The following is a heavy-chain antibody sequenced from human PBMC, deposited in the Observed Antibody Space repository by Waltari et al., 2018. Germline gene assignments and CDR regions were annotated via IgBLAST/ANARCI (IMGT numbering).Heavy chain of an antibody. Sequence: QVKLQQWGAGLLKPSETLSLTCAVYGGSFSGYYWRWIRQPPGKGLEWIGEINQSGSTNYNPSLKSRVTISVDTSKNQFSLKLSSVTAADTAVYYCAVVAAKNYYYYGMDVWGQGTTVTVSS. CDR1: GGSFSGYY. CDR3: AVVAAKNYYYYGMDV. J-gene: IGHJ6*02. CDR2: INQSGST. D-gene: IGHD2-15*01. V-gene: IGHV4-34*01.